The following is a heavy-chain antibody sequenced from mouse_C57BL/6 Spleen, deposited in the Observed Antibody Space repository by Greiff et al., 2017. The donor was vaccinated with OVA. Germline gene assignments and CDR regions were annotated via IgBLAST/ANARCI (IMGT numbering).Heavy chain of an antibody. CDR3: ARRDYGSSLFAY. CDR1: GFTFSDYG. V-gene: IGHV5-17*01. CDR2: ISSGSSTI. D-gene: IGHD1-1*01. Sequence: EVKLQESGGGLVKPGGSLKLSCAASGFTFSDYGMHWVRQAPEKGLEWVAYISSGSSTIYYADTVKGRFTISRDNAKNTLFLQMTSLRSEDTAMYYCARRDYGSSLFAYWGQGTLVTVSA. J-gene: IGHJ3*01.